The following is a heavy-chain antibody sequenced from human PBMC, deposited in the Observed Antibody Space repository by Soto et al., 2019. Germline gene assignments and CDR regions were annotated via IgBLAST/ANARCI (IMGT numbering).Heavy chain of an antibody. V-gene: IGHV4-4*02. Sequence: WWSWVLQPPGKGLEWIGEVYRTGSTNYNPSLESRLTISVDKSKNQFSLKLTSVTAADTAVYYCARARATIAAAAIFDCWGQGTLVTVSS. CDR2: VYRTGST. CDR3: ARARATIAAAAIFDC. CDR1: W. D-gene: IGHD6-13*01. J-gene: IGHJ4*02.